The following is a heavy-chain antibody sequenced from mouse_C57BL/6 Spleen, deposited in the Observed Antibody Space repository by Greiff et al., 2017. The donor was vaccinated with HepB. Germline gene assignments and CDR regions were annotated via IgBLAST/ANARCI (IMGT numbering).Heavy chain of an antibody. CDR1: GYTFPSYW. V-gene: IGHV1-55*01. J-gene: IGHJ4*01. CDR3: ARYYDSSRGAMDY. Sequence: QVQLQQPGAELVKPGASVKMSCKASGYTFPSYWITWVKQRPGQGLEWIGDIYPGSGSTNYNEKFKSKATLTVDTSSSTAYMQLSSLTSEDSAVYYCARYYDSSRGAMDYWGQGTSVTVSS. CDR2: IYPGSGST. D-gene: IGHD1-1*01.